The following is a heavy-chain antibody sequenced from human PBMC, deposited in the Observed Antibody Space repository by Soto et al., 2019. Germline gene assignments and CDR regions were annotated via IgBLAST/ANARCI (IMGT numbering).Heavy chain of an antibody. J-gene: IGHJ4*02. Sequence: QVQLVESGGGVVQPGRSLRLSCAASGFTFSSYGMHWVRQAPGKGLEWVALISSDGSNKYYADSVKGRFTISRDNSKNTLYMQMNTLRAEDTAVYYCAKVRADYYYGSGPFDYWGQSTLVTVSS. CDR2: ISSDGSNK. D-gene: IGHD3-10*01. V-gene: IGHV3-30*18. CDR1: GFTFSSYG. CDR3: AKVRADYYYGSGPFDY.